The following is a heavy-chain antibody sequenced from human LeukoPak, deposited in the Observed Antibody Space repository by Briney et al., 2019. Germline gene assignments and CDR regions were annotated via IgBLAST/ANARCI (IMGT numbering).Heavy chain of an antibody. D-gene: IGHD4-11*01. CDR3: ARDWGMTAVYSIDY. CDR1: GFTFSNYA. J-gene: IGHJ4*02. CDR2: ISYDGNNK. V-gene: IGHV3-30-3*01. Sequence: GSLRLSCAASGFTFSNYAMHWVRQAPGKGLEWVALISYDGNNKYNADSVKGRFTISRDNSKNTLYLEMSRLRADDTALYYCARDWGMTAVYSIDYWGQGTLVTVSS.